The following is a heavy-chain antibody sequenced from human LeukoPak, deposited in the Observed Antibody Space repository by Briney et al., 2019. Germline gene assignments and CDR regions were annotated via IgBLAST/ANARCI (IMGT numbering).Heavy chain of an antibody. CDR1: GYTLMELS. J-gene: IGHJ6*03. D-gene: IGHD2/OR15-2a*01. Sequence: ASVKVSCKVSGYTLMELSMHWVRQAPAKGLQWMGVFDPEDGESIIAQKFQGRLTMTEDTSTDTAYMELSSLTSEDTAMYYCATGHCNTSSCYYYYMDVWGKGPRSPSR. V-gene: IGHV1-24*01. CDR3: ATGHCNTSSCYYYYMDV. CDR2: FDPEDGES.